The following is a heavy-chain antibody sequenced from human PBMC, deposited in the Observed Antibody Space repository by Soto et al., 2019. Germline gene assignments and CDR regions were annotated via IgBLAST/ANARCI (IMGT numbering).Heavy chain of an antibody. CDR2: ISSSSSYI. CDR3: ARDRARYYDYVWGSYRMTGWFDP. D-gene: IGHD3-16*02. V-gene: IGHV3-21*01. CDR1: GFTFSSYS. J-gene: IGHJ5*02. Sequence: EVQLVESGGGLVKPGGSLRLSCAASGFTFSSYSMNWVRQAPGKGLEWVSSISSSSSYIYYADSVKGRFTISRDNAKNSLYQQMKSLRAEATAVYYCARDRARYYDYVWGSYRMTGWFDPWGQGTLVTVSS.